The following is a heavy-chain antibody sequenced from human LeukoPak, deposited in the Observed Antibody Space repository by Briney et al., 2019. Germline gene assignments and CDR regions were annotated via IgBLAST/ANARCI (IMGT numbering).Heavy chain of an antibody. CDR3: ARDLDIVVVAAALRHYGLDV. CDR2: ISAFNANT. J-gene: IGHJ6*02. D-gene: IGHD2-15*01. CDR1: GYTFTSYG. Sequence: AASVTVSCKASGYTFTSYGISWVRQAPGQGLEWMGWISAFNANTNYAQKFQGRVTMTTDTSTSTVYMDLRNLRSDDTAVYYCARDLDIVVVAAALRHYGLDVWGQGTTVTVSS. V-gene: IGHV1-18*01.